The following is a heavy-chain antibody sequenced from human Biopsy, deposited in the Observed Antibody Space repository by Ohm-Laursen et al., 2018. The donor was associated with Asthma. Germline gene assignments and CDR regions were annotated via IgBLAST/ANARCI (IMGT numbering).Heavy chain of an antibody. V-gene: IGHV3-7*01. Sequence: SLRLSCAASGFTFSIYDIHWVRQVPGKGLEWVANIKHDGSEKNHVDSLKGRFTISRDNAKNSLYLQMNSLRAEDTAVYYCARGDSSNWSHYYFDYWGQGTLVTVSS. CDR1: GFTFSIYD. J-gene: IGHJ4*02. D-gene: IGHD3-22*01. CDR3: ARGDSSNWSHYYFDY. CDR2: IKHDGSEK.